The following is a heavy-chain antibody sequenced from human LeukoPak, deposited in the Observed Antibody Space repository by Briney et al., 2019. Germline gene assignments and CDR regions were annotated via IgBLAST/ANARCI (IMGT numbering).Heavy chain of an antibody. CDR3: ARDLVPNGYCSGGSCPAAFDI. CDR1: GYTFTGYY. J-gene: IGHJ3*02. D-gene: IGHD2-15*01. CDR2: INPNSGGT. Sequence: ASVKVSCKASGYTFTGYYMHWVRRAPGQGLEWMGWINPNSGGTNYAQKFQGWVTMTRDTSISTAYMELSRLRSDDTAVYYCARDLVPNGYCSGGSCPAAFDIWGQGTMVTVSS. V-gene: IGHV1-2*04.